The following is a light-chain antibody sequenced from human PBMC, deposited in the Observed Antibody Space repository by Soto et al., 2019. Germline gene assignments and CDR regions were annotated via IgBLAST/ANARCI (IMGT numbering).Light chain of an antibody. J-gene: IGKJ4*01. Sequence: DIQMTQSPSFLSASVGDRVTITCRASQGIRNSLAWYQHKPGKVPKLLIYAASTLYSGVSSLFSGSGSGTDFTLTIGSLQPEDVAVYYCQKHSSVPFTFGGGTKVEIK. V-gene: IGKV1-27*01. CDR3: QKHSSVPFT. CDR1: QGIRNS. CDR2: AAS.